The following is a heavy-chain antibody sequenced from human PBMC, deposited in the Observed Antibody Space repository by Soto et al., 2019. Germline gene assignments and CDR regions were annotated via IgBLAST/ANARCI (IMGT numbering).Heavy chain of an antibody. CDR3: VRDHAQVVVGTGFDC. D-gene: IGHD2-15*01. J-gene: IGHJ4*02. V-gene: IGHV4-4*07. CDR1: GGSVNNYY. CDR2: IFADGST. Sequence: QVQLQESGPGLVKPSETLSLICTVSGGSVNNYYWGWVRQPAGKGLEWFGRIFADGSTTYNPSLMGRVTLSVDTSRNQLSLELTSMTAADTAVYYCVRDHAQVVVGTGFDCWGQGAPVTVSS.